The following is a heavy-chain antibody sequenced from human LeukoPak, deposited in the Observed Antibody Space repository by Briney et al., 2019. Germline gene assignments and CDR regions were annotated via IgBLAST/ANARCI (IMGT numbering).Heavy chain of an antibody. CDR2: ISSSSSYI. CDR1: GFTFSSYS. CDR3: ARDRSGTSSALNWFDP. Sequence: GGSLRLSCAASGFTFSSYSMNWVRQAPGKGLEWVSSISSSSSYIYYADSVKGRFTISRDNAKNSLYLQMNSLRAEDTAVYYCARDRSGTSSALNWFDPWGQGTLVTVSS. J-gene: IGHJ5*02. V-gene: IGHV3-21*04. D-gene: IGHD1-1*01.